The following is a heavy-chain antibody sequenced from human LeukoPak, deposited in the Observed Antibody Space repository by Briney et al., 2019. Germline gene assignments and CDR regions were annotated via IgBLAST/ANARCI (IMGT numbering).Heavy chain of an antibody. Sequence: GGSLRLSCAASGLTLSIYWMSWVRQAPGKGREWGANIKQDGSEKHYVDSVTGRFTISRDNTKNSLYLQMNSLRADDTAVYYCARDLAGPPQEAFDIWGQGTMVTVSS. CDR3: ARDLAGPPQEAFDI. V-gene: IGHV3-7*01. J-gene: IGHJ3*02. CDR2: IKQDGSEK. CDR1: GLTLSIYW.